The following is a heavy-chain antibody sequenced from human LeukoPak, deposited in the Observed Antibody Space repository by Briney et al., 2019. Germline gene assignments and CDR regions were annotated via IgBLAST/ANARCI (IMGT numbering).Heavy chain of an antibody. CDR2: IGTAGDT. CDR1: GFTFSSYD. CDR3: AREGYSSDSWGMDV. Sequence: GGSLRLSCAASGFTFSSYDMHWVRQATGKGLEWVSAIGTAGDTYYPGSVKGRFTISRENAKNSLYLQMNSLRAGDTAVYYCAREGYSSDSWGMDVCGQGTTVTVSS. D-gene: IGHD6-19*01. V-gene: IGHV3-13*01. J-gene: IGHJ6*02.